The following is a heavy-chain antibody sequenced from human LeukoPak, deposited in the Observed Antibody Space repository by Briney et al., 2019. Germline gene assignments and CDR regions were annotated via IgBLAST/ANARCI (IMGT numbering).Heavy chain of an antibody. J-gene: IGHJ4*02. D-gene: IGHD3-22*01. CDR1: GGSFSGYY. Sequence: SETLSLTCAVYGGSFSGYYWSWIRQPPGKGLEWIGEINHSGSTNYNPSLKSRVTISVDTSKNQFSLKLSSVTAADTAVYYCARGRYYDSSVYYYHERKKYYFDYWGQGTLVTVSS. V-gene: IGHV4-34*01. CDR2: INHSGST. CDR3: ARGRYYDSSVYYYHERKKYYFDY.